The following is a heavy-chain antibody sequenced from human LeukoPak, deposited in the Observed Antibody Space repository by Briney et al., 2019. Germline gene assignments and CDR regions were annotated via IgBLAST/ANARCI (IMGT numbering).Heavy chain of an antibody. J-gene: IGHJ3*02. D-gene: IGHD2-15*01. CDR3: AGDLGGCSGGSCYSGPAFDI. V-gene: IGHV3-53*01. CDR1: GFTVSSNY. CDR2: IYSGGST. Sequence: GGSLRLSCAASGFTVSSNYMSWVRQAPGKGLEWVSVIYSGGSTYYADSVKGRFTISRGNSKNTLYLQMNSLRAEDTAVYYCAGDLGGCSGGSCYSGPAFDIWGQGTMVTVSS.